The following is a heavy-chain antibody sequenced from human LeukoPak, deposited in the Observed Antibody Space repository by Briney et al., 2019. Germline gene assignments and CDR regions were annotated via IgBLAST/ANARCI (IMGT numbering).Heavy chain of an antibody. Sequence: GGSLRLSCAASGFTFSSYAMSWVRQAPGKGLEWVPAIRGSGGSTYYADSVKGRFTISRDNSKNTLYLQMNSLRAEDTAVYYCAKVHGSGSYYPSHYDYWGQGTLVTVSS. CDR1: GFTFSSYA. V-gene: IGHV3-23*01. CDR2: IRGSGGST. CDR3: AKVHGSGSYYPSHYDY. D-gene: IGHD3-10*01. J-gene: IGHJ4*02.